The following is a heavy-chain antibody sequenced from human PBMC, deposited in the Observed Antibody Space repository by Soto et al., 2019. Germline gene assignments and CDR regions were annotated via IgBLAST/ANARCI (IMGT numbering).Heavy chain of an antibody. CDR1: GGSISSSSYY. V-gene: IGHV4-39*07. CDR2: IYTGGST. D-gene: IGHD3-10*01. Sequence: QLQLQESGPGLVKPSETLSLTCTVSGGSISSSSYYWGWNRQPPGKGLEWIGSIYTGGSTNYNPSLKNRVTMSIDTSKNQFSLRLTSVTAADTAVYFCARVSGNYYGSGSYSLDYWGQGTLVTVSS. CDR3: ARVSGNYYGSGSYSLDY. J-gene: IGHJ4*02.